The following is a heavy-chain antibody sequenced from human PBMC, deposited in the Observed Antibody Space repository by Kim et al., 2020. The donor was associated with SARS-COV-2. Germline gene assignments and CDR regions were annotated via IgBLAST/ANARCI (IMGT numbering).Heavy chain of an antibody. V-gene: IGHV4-31*03. Sequence: SETLSLTCTVSGGSISSGGYYWSWIRQHPGKGLEWIGYIYYSGSTYYNPSLKSRVIISVDTSKNQFSLKLSSVTAADTAVYYCARASRGAYTIFGVINWFDPWGQGTLVTVSS. CDR1: GGSISSGGYY. CDR2: IYYSGST. CDR3: ARASRGAYTIFGVINWFDP. J-gene: IGHJ5*02. D-gene: IGHD3-3*01.